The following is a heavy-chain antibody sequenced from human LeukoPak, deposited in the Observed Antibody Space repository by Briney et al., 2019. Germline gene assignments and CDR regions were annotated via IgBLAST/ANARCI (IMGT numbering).Heavy chain of an antibody. Sequence: SETLSLTCTVSGGSLSSVTYYWSWVRQPAGKGLEWIGHIYTSGSTKYNPSLKSRVTISVDTSKNQFSLQLSSVTAADTAVYYCAKSSYSIFDYWGQGTLVTVSS. D-gene: IGHD5-18*01. CDR2: IYTSGST. CDR1: GGSLSSVTYY. CDR3: AKSSYSIFDY. V-gene: IGHV4-61*09. J-gene: IGHJ4*02.